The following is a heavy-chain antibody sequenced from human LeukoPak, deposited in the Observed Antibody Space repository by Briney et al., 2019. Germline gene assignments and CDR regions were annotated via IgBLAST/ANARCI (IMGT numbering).Heavy chain of an antibody. V-gene: IGHV5-51*01. J-gene: IGHJ4*02. CDR2: IYPGDSDT. Sequence: GESLKISCKGSGYSFTNYWIGWVRQMPGKGLEWMGIIYPGDSDTRYNPSFQGQVTISADKSISTAYLQWSSLKASDTAMYYCVSLIGGNYTPYYFDYWGQGTLVTVSS. CDR3: VSLIGGNYTPYYFDY. D-gene: IGHD1-26*01. CDR1: GYSFTNYW.